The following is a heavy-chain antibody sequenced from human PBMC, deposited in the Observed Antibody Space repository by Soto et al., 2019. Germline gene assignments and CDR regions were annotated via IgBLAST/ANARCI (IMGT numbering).Heavy chain of an antibody. V-gene: IGHV3-7*03. CDR3: SRIRATAYEIDY. CDR2: IERHGNDK. J-gene: IGHJ4*02. CDR1: GFIFGCYW. D-gene: IGHD3-22*01. Sequence: GGSLGISCSASGFIFGCYWMTWVRQAPGKGLEWVANIERHGNDKYYVDSVTGRFTISRDNAQNSLFLQMNNLRAEDTAVYFCSRIRATAYEIDYWGQGTLVTVS.